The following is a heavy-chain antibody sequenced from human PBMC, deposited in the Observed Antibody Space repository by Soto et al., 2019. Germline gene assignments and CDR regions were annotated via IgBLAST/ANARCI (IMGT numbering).Heavy chain of an antibody. Sequence: GGSLRLSCAASGFTFSSYWMSWVRQAPGKGLEWVANIKQDGSEKYYVDSVKGRFTISRDNAKNSLYLQMNSLRAEDTAVYYCARDLSYSSSWYNWFDPWGQGTLVTVSS. CDR2: IKQDGSEK. D-gene: IGHD6-13*01. CDR3: ARDLSYSSSWYNWFDP. V-gene: IGHV3-7*05. J-gene: IGHJ5*02. CDR1: GFTFSSYW.